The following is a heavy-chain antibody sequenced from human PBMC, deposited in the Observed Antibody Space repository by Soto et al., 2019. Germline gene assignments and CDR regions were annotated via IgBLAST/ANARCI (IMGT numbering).Heavy chain of an antibody. V-gene: IGHV1-69*01. D-gene: IGHD3-22*01. J-gene: IGHJ3*02. Sequence: QVQLVQSGAEVKKPGSSVKVSCKASGGTFSSYAISWVRQAPGQGLEWMGGIIPIFGTANYAQKLKGRVTITADESTSTAYRELSSLRSEDTAVYYCARAPQNTYYYDSSGYYHGAFDIWGQGTMVTVSS. CDR2: IIPIFGTA. CDR3: ARAPQNTYYYDSSGYYHGAFDI. CDR1: GGTFSSYA.